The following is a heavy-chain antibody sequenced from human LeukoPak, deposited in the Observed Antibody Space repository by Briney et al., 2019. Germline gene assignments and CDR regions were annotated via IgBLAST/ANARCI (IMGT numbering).Heavy chain of an antibody. CDR3: ARDPELFSSGDAFDI. V-gene: IGHV3-21*01. J-gene: IGHJ3*02. CDR2: ISSSSSYI. CDR1: GFTFSSYS. D-gene: IGHD3-10*01. Sequence: GGSLRLSCAASGFTFSSYSMNWVRQASGKGLEWVSSISSSSSYIYYADSVKGRFTISRDNAKNSLHLQMNSLRAEDTAVYYCARDPELFSSGDAFDIWGQGTMVTVSS.